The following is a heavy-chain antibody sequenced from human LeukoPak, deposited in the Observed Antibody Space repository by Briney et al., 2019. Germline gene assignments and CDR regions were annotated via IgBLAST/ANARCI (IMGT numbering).Heavy chain of an antibody. Sequence: PSETLSLTCTISGGSISSYFWSWIRQPPGKGLEWIGYIYYTGSTNYNPSLKSRVIISLDTSKSQFSLKLSSVTAADTAVYYCARTLFRWDPFDYWGQGTLVTVSS. CDR1: GGSISSYF. CDR2: IYYTGST. D-gene: IGHD2-21*01. J-gene: IGHJ4*02. CDR3: ARTLFRWDPFDY. V-gene: IGHV4-59*01.